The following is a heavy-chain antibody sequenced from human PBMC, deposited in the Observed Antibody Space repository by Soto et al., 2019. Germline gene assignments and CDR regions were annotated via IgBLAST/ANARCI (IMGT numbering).Heavy chain of an antibody. CDR2: IKQDGSDK. J-gene: IGHJ4*02. V-gene: IGHV3-7*01. Sequence: EVQLVESGGGLVQPGGSLRLSCAASGFPFSSYWMSWVRQAPGKGLEWVANIKQDGSDKYYVDSVKGRFTISRDNAKNSLYLQMNSLRAEDTAVYYCAREQEGVVVTATFDSWGQGTLVTVSS. CDR3: AREQEGVVVTATFDS. D-gene: IGHD2-21*02. CDR1: GFPFSSYW.